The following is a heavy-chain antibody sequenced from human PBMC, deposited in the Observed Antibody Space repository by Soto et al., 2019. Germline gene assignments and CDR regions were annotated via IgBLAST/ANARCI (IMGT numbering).Heavy chain of an antibody. CDR1: GYTFTSYF. Sequence: GASVKVSCKASGYTFTSYFIHWVRQAPGQGLEWMGIINPSYGTTTYAQKFQGRVTMTRDTSTSTVYMELSSLRSEDTAVYYCARVYSSGGIFYSIYYWG. CDR2: INPSYGTT. J-gene: IGHJ4*01. CDR3: ARVYSSGGIFYSIYY. D-gene: IGHD2-15*01. V-gene: IGHV1-46*03.